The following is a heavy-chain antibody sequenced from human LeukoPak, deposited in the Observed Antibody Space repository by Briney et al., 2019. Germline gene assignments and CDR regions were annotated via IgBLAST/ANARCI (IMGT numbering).Heavy chain of an antibody. CDR1: GFTFSSHW. Sequence: GGSLRLSCAVSGFTFSSHWMGWVRQAPGKGLEWVAVISYDGSNKYYADSVKGRFTISRDNSKNTLYLQMNSLRAEDTAVYYCAKLSPYSGYAVDYWGQGTLVSVSS. CDR3: AKLSPYSGYAVDY. CDR2: ISYDGSNK. D-gene: IGHD5-12*01. J-gene: IGHJ4*02. V-gene: IGHV3-30*18.